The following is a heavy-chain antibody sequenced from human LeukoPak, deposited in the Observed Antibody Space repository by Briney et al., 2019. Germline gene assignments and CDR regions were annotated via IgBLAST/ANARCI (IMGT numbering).Heavy chain of an antibody. CDR2: IYHSRST. CDR3: AREEGLRYFDWLLPFDY. D-gene: IGHD3-9*01. V-gene: IGHV4-38-2*02. J-gene: IGHJ4*02. Sequence: SETLSLTCTVSGYSISSGYYWGWIRQPPGKGLEWIGSIYHSRSTYYNPSLKSRVTISVDTSKNQFSLKLSSVTAAGTAVYCCAREEGLRYFDWLLPFDYWGQGTLVTVSS. CDR1: GYSISSGYY.